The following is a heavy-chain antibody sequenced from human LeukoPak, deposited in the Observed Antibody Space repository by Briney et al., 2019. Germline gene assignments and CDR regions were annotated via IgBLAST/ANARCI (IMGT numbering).Heavy chain of an antibody. CDR2: ISSSSSYI. J-gene: IGHJ3*02. CDR1: GFTFSSYS. Sequence: PGGSLRLSCAASGFTFSSYSMNWVRQAPGKGLEWVSSISSSSSYIYYADSVKGRFTISRDNAKNSLYLQMNSLRAEDTAVYYCASPYSSSWYLGDAFDIWGQGTMVTVSS. D-gene: IGHD6-13*01. CDR3: ASPYSSSWYLGDAFDI. V-gene: IGHV3-21*01.